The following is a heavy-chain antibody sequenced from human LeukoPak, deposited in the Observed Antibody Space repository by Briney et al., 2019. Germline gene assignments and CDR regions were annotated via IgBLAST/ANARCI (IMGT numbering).Heavy chain of an antibody. CDR1: GFIFNNYG. CDR2: ISYDGGNK. J-gene: IGHJ4*02. CDR3: AKDWAPYCGGDCYFNY. Sequence: PGGSLRLSCAASGFIFNNYGMHWVRQAPGKGLEWVAVISYDGGNKNYADSVKGRFTISRDSSKNTVYLQMNSLRVEDTAVYYCAKDWAPYCGGDCYFNYWGQGTLVTVSS. V-gene: IGHV3-30*18. D-gene: IGHD2-21*02.